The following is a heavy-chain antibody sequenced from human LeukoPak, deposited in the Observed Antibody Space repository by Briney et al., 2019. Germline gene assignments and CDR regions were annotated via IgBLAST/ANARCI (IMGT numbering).Heavy chain of an antibody. V-gene: IGHV6-1*01. J-gene: IGHJ4*02. CDR1: GVSVSSNSAA. CDR3: ARMAVAVTPV. D-gene: IGHD6-19*01. Sequence: PSQTLSLTCAISGVSVSSNSAAWSWIRQSPSRGLEWLGRTFFRSKWSYEYAVSLKSRITINPDTSKNQFSLQLISVTPEDTAVYYCARMAVAVTPVWGQGTLVTVSS. CDR2: TFFRSKWSY.